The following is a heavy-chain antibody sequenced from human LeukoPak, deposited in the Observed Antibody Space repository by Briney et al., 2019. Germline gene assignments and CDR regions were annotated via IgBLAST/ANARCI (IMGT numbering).Heavy chain of an antibody. CDR1: NYPITSDYY. J-gene: IGHJ6*03. V-gene: IGHV4-38-2*02. D-gene: IGHD3-16*02. CDR2: IFHSGIA. Sequence: PSETLSLTCAVSNYPITSDYYWVWIRQSPGQGLEWIGQIFHSGIAHYNPSLKSRVTMSVDTSRSQFSVNLNSVTAADTAVYFCGRDGLGTAYNRFYYYMDVWGKGTTVTVSS. CDR3: GRDGLGTAYNRFYYYMDV.